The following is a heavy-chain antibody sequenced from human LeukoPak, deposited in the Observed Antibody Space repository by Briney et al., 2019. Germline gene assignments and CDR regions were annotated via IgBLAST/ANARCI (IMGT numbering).Heavy chain of an antibody. Sequence: SETLSLTCTVSGHSISSYYWSWIRQPPGKGLEWIGFIYYSGSTNYNPSLKSRVTISVDTSKNQFSLKLSSVTAADTAVYYCARANYYDNSGYSRGAFDIWGQGTMVTVSS. V-gene: IGHV4-59*08. CDR3: ARANYYDNSGYSRGAFDI. J-gene: IGHJ3*02. D-gene: IGHD3-22*01. CDR1: GHSISSYY. CDR2: IYYSGST.